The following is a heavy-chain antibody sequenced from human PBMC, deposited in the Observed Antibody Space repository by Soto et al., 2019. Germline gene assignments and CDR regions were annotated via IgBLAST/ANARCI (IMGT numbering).Heavy chain of an antibody. D-gene: IGHD5-12*01. CDR2: ISSSSSYI. CDR3: ARGKGLGYGYAFDI. CDR1: GFTFSSYS. V-gene: IGHV3-21*01. J-gene: IGHJ3*02. Sequence: GGSLRLSCAASGFTFSSYSMNWVRQAPGKGLEWVSSISSSSSYIYYADSVKGRFTISRDNAKNSMYVQMNSLRAEDTAVYYCARGKGLGYGYAFDIWGQGTMVTVSS.